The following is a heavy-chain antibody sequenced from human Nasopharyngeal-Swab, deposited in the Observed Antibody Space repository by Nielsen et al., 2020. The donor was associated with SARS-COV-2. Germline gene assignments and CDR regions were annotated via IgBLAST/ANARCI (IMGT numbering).Heavy chain of an antibody. D-gene: IGHD3-9*01. Sequence: WIRQPPGKGLEWVSAISGSGGSTYYADSVKGRFTISRDDSKNTAYLQMNSLKTEDTAVYYCTRQVYDILTGYTLSFDIWGQGTMVTVSS. CDR2: ISGSGGST. CDR3: TRQVYDILTGYTLSFDI. V-gene: IGHV3-23*01. J-gene: IGHJ3*02.